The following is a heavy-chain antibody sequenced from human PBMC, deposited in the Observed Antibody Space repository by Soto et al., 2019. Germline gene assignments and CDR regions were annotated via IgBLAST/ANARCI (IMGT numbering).Heavy chain of an antibody. Sequence: EVQLVESGGGLVQPGGSLRLSCAASGFTFSSYWMHWVRQAPGKGLVWVSRINSDGSSTSYADSVKGRFTISRDNAKNTLYLQMNSLRAEDKAVYYCAREPSASSGWYRGPYYYGMDVWGQGTTVTVSS. D-gene: IGHD6-19*01. V-gene: IGHV3-74*01. CDR2: INSDGSST. CDR1: GFTFSSYW. CDR3: AREPSASSGWYRGPYYYGMDV. J-gene: IGHJ6*02.